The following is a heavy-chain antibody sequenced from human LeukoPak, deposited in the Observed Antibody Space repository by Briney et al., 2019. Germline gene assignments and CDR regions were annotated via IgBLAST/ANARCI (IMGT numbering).Heavy chain of an antibody. J-gene: IGHJ1*01. CDR3: ATTVSGYFDQ. D-gene: IGHD4-11*01. CDR1: GFTFSTYW. Sequence: GSLRLSCAASGFTFSTYWMSWVRQAPGQGLEWVANIKQDGSEKYYVDSVTVRFTISRDNAKNSLYLQMNSLRVEDTAVYYCATTVSGYFDQWGQGTLVTVSS. V-gene: IGHV3-7*02. CDR2: IKQDGSEK.